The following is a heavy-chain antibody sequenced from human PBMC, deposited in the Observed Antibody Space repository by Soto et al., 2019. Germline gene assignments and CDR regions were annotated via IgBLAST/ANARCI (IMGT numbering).Heavy chain of an antibody. V-gene: IGHV2-5*02. CDR1: GFSLTTSGVG. J-gene: IGHJ4*02. D-gene: IGHD2-15*01. CDR2: VFWDDDK. CDR3: AHTRAPRIFDY. Sequence: QITLKESGPTLVKPTQTLTLTCTFSGFSLTTSGVGVGWIRQPPGKALEWLALVFWDDDKRYSPSLKSRLTIPKDTSKNQVVLTMTNMDPVDTATYYCAHTRAPRIFDYWGQGTLVTVSS.